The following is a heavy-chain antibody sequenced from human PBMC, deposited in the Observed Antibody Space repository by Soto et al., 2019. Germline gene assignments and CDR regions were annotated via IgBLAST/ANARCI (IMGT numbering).Heavy chain of an antibody. CDR1: GYTFTGYY. V-gene: IGHV1-2*04. J-gene: IGHJ3*02. D-gene: IGHD7-27*01. Sequence: ASVKVSCKASGYTFTGYYMHWVRQAPGQGLEWMGWINPNSGGTNYAQKFQGWVTMTRDTSISTAYMELSRLRSDDTAVYYCARSANQKLGNAFDIWGQGTMVTVSS. CDR2: INPNSGGT. CDR3: ARSANQKLGNAFDI.